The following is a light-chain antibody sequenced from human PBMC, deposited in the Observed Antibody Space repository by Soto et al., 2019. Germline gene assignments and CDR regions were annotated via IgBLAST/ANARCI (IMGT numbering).Light chain of an antibody. CDR3: QSYDSSLSGVV. J-gene: IGLJ3*02. CDR1: SSNIGAGYE. CDR2: GNI. Sequence: QLVLTQPPSVSGAPRQRVTISCTGSSSNIGAGYEVHWCQQLPGTAPKLLIYGNIYRPSGVPDRFSGSKSGTSVSLAITGLQAEDEADYHCQSYDSSLSGVVFGGGTKLTVL. V-gene: IGLV1-40*01.